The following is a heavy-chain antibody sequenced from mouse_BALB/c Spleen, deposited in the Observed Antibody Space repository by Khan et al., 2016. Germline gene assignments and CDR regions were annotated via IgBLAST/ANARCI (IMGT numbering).Heavy chain of an antibody. D-gene: IGHD3-1*01. CDR2: ISNGSGST. J-gene: IGHJ2*01. CDR3: ATGLFDY. CDR1: GFTFSSYT. V-gene: IGHV5-12-2*01. Sequence: EVELVESGGGLVQPGGSLKLSCAASGFTFSSYTMSWVRQTPEKRLEWVAYISNGSGSTYYPDTVKGRFTISRDNAKNTLYLQMSSLKSEDTAMYYCATGLFDYWGQGTTLTVSS.